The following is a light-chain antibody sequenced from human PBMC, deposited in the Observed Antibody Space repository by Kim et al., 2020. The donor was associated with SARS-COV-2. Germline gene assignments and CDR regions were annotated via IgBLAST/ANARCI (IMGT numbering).Light chain of an antibody. CDR3: SSYAVSDAYV. CDR2: AAS. Sequence: GQFTIISSRASSSIVGNDTVVSWYQQYPGKAPKLLIYAASTRPSGVSNRFSGSMSGNTASLTISGLQAEDEADYYCSSYAVSDAYVFGAGTKVTVL. V-gene: IGLV2-23*01. CDR1: SSIVGNDTV. J-gene: IGLJ1*01.